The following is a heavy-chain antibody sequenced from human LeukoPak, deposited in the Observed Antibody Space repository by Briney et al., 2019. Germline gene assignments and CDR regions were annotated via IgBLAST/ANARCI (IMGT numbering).Heavy chain of an antibody. J-gene: IGHJ4*02. Sequence: ASVKVSCKASGYTFTGYYMHWVREAPGQGLGWMGWINPNSGGTNYAQKFQGRVAMTRDTSITTGYMELSRLRSDDTAVYYCARGTSGWYYYFDYWAQGVLVTVSS. CDR2: INPNSGGT. CDR3: ARGTSGWYYYFDY. CDR1: GYTFTGYY. D-gene: IGHD6-19*01. V-gene: IGHV1-2*02.